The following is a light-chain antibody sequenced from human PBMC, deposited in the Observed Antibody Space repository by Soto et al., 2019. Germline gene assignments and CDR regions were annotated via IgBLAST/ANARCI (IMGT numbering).Light chain of an antibody. CDR2: DVS. J-gene: IGLJ2*01. CDR1: SSDVGGYNY. CDR3: SSYTSTTPVV. V-gene: IGLV2-14*03. Sequence: QSALTQPASVSGSPGQSITISCAGTSSDVGGYNYVSWYQHHPGKAPKLMIYDVSRRPSGVSDRFSGSKSGNTASLTISGLQAEDEADYYCSSYTSTTPVVFGGGTQLTVL.